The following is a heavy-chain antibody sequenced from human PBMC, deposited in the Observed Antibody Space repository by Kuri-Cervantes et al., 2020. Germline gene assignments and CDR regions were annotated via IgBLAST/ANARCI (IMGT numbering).Heavy chain of an antibody. Sequence: SETLSLTCTVSGGSISSYYWSWIRQPPGKGLEWIGEINHSGSTNYNPSLKSRVTISVDTSKNQFSLKLSSVTAADTAVYYCARVLNEVSSYGYRYYFDYWGQGTLVTVSS. CDR1: GGSISSYY. CDR2: INHSGST. D-gene: IGHD5-18*01. V-gene: IGHV4-34*01. CDR3: ARVLNEVSSYGYRYYFDY. J-gene: IGHJ4*02.